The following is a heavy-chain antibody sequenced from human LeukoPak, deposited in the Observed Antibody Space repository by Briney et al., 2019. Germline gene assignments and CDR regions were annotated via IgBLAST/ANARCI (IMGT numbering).Heavy chain of an antibody. V-gene: IGHV4-30-4*07. CDR2: IYYSGST. D-gene: IGHD4-23*01. J-gene: IGHJ4*02. CDR1: GGSSSSGGYS. CDR3: ARQRVVTLDY. Sequence: SETLSLTCAVSGGSSSSGGYSWSWIRQPPGKGLEWIGYIYYSGSTYYNPSLKSRVTISVDTSKNQFSLKLSSVTAAETAVYYCARQRVVTLDYWGQGTLVTVSS.